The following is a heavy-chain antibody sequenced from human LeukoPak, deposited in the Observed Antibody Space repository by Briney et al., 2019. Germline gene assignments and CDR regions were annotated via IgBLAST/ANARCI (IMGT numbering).Heavy chain of an antibody. V-gene: IGHV6-1*01. J-gene: IGHJ4*02. CDR1: GDSVSIKSAA. Sequence: SQTLSLTCALSGDSVSIKSAAWNWIRQSPSKGLEWLGRTYYRSKWYNEYAVSVKSRITINPDTSKNQFSLQLNSVAPEDTAVYYCARTTGHFDYWGQGTLVTVSS. CDR2: TYYRSKWYN. CDR3: ARTTGHFDY. D-gene: IGHD2-8*02.